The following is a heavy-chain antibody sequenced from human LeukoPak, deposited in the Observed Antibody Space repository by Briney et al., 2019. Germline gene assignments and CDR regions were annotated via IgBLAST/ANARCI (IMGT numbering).Heavy chain of an antibody. CDR3: ARDRGKYPEGYFDY. CDR1: GGTFSSYA. CDR2: IIPIFGIA. Sequence: ASVKVSCKASGGTFSSYAISWVRQAPGQGLEWMGRIIPIFGIANYAQKFQGRVPITADKSTSTASMELSSLRSEDTAVYYCARDRGKYPEGYFDYWGQATLVTVSS. D-gene: IGHD2-2*02. V-gene: IGHV1-69*04. J-gene: IGHJ4*02.